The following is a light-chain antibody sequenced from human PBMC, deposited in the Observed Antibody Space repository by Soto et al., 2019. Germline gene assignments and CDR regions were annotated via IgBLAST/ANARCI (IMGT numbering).Light chain of an antibody. CDR3: QQLDSYAFT. V-gene: IGKV1-9*01. J-gene: IGKJ3*01. Sequence: DIQLTQSPSFLSASVGDRVTITCRASQDISTYLAWYQQKPGKAPKLLIYAAYSLQSGVPSRFSGSGSGTEFTLTISSLQPEDFATYYCQQLDSYAFTFGPGTTVDIK. CDR2: AAY. CDR1: QDISTY.